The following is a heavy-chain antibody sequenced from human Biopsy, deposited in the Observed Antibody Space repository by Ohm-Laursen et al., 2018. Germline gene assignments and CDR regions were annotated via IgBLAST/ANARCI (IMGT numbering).Heavy chain of an antibody. CDR1: VFDFIDHI. J-gene: IGHJ4*02. CDR2: VTTTRSYI. D-gene: IGHD2-15*01. Sequence: SLGLSCAPSVFDFIDHIRSWVRQTPGKGLAWVSCVTTTRSYIYYADSVKRRFTISSDNAKNSLYLQMNSLRAEDTAVYYCARAYPPPGRRLVVVAGDFDCWGQGTRVTVSS. CDR3: ARAYPPPGRRLVVVAGDFDC. V-gene: IGHV3-21*01.